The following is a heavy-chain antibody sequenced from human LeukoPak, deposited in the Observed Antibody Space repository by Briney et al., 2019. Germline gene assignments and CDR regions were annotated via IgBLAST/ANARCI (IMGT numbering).Heavy chain of an antibody. CDR1: GYTFTSYY. V-gene: IGHV1-46*01. J-gene: IGHJ6*03. Sequence: ASVKVSCKASGYTFTSYYMHWVRQAPGQGLEWMGIINPSGGSTSYAQKFQGRVTMTRDTSTSTVYMELSSLRSEDTAVYYCAREGATNNYGSGSFHPSTYYYYMDVWGKGTTVTISS. CDR3: AREGATNNYGSGSFHPSTYYYYMDV. D-gene: IGHD3-10*01. CDR2: INPSGGST.